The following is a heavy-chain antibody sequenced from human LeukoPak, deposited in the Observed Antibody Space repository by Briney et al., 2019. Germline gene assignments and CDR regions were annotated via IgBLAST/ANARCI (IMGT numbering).Heavy chain of an antibody. D-gene: IGHD3-3*01. CDR2: IYYSGST. J-gene: IGHJ5*02. CDR1: GGSISSYY. Sequence: SETLSLTCTVSGGSISSYYWSWIRQPPGKGLEWIGYIYYSGSTNYNPSLKSRVTISLDTSKNQFSLKLTSVSAADTAVYYCARAKSQGFTIFGVLTESFDPWGQGTLVTVSS. V-gene: IGHV4-59*01. CDR3: ARAKSQGFTIFGVLTESFDP.